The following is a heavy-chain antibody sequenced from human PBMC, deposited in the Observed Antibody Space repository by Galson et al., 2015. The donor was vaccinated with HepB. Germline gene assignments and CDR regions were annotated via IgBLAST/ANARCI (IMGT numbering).Heavy chain of an antibody. CDR1: GFTFSSYA. J-gene: IGHJ4*02. CDR2: ISYDGSNK. Sequence: SLRLSCAASGFTFSSYAMHWVRQAPGKGLEWVAVISYDGSNKYYADSVKGRFTISRDNSKNTLYLQMNSLRAEDTAVYYCASRDQVGTLFDYWGQGTLVTVSS. CDR3: ASRDQVGTLFDY. D-gene: IGHD1-26*01. V-gene: IGHV3-30*04.